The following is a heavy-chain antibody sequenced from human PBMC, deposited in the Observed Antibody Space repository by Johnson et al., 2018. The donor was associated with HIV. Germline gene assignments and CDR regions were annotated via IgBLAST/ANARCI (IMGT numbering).Heavy chain of an antibody. J-gene: IGHJ3*02. CDR1: GFTFDDYA. V-gene: IGHV3-9*01. CDR3: ARDHLRYFDWLLYEGGAFDI. Sequence: VQLVESGGGLVQPGRSLRLSCAASGFTFDDYAMHWVRQAPGKGLEWVSGISWNSGSIDYADSVKGRFTISRDNAKNSLYLQMKSLRVEDTALYYCARDHLRYFDWLLYEGGAFDIWGQGTMVTVSS. D-gene: IGHD3-9*01. CDR2: ISWNSGSI.